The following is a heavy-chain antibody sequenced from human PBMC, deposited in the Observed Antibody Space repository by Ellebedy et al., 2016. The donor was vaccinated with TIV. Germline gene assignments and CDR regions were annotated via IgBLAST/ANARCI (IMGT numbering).Heavy chain of an antibody. CDR2: INQDGGDK. D-gene: IGHD6-13*01. CDR3: ARPTKAAPADF. V-gene: IGHV3-7*03. CDR1: GFTFSSSW. Sequence: GGSLRLSCAASGFTFSSSWMAWVRQAPGKGLEWVANINQDGGDKNYADSVKGRFTISKDNAKSSLYLQMNSLRAEDSAVYYCARPTKAAPADFWGQGTPVTVSS. J-gene: IGHJ4*02.